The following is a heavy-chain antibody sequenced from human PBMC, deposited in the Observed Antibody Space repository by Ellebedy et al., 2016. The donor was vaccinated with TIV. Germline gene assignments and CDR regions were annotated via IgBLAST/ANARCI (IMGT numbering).Heavy chain of an antibody. V-gene: IGHV5-51*01. CDR1: EFSFSTYW. D-gene: IGHD5-12*01. J-gene: IGHJ4*02. Sequence: GASLKISCQGSEFSFSTYWIGWVRQTPGKGLEWMGIISPVDSEVRYSPSYQGHFTISADKASWAAYLEWSSLKASDTAIYYCARPSVVGYAEAHYFGAWGQGTLVTVSS. CDR2: ISPVDSEV. CDR3: ARPSVVGYAEAHYFGA.